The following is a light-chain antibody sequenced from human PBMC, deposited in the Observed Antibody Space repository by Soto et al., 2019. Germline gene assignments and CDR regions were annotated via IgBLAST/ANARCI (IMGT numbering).Light chain of an antibody. Sequence: DIVMTQSPDSLAVSPGERATISCKSSQTVLYSSNNKNNLAWYQQKVGQPPKLLIYWASTRKSGVPDRFSGSGSGTDFTLTISSLQAEDVAVYYCQQYYSSPLTFGQGTKVEIK. CDR2: WAS. J-gene: IGKJ1*01. CDR1: QTVLYSSNNKNN. V-gene: IGKV4-1*01. CDR3: QQYYSSPLT.